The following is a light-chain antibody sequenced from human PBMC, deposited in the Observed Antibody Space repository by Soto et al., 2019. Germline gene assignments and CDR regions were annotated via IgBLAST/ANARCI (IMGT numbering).Light chain of an antibody. CDR3: QSYDSSLSGYV. V-gene: IGLV1-40*01. J-gene: IGLJ1*01. CDR2: GNN. Sequence: QSALTQPHSVSGAPGQTVIISCSGSSSNLGAPYDVNWFRQLPGTVPRLLIYGNNNRPSGVPDRFSGSKSGTSASLAITGLQAEDEADYYCQSYDSSLSGYVFGTGTKVTVL. CDR1: SSNLGAPYD.